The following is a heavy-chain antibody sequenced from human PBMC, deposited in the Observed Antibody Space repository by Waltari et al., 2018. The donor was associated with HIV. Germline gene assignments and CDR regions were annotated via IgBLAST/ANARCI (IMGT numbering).Heavy chain of an antibody. CDR1: GFSASANY. D-gene: IGHD3-10*01. V-gene: IGHV3-53*02. Sequence: EVHLVETGGRLIQPGESLRLSCVIPGFSASANYLTWVRQAPGKGLECVSTVHSGGITSSAVSVGGLFSISRDKSKNTLHLLMTNLRSEDTGIYYCATYYTAVAYWGQGTLVTVSP. CDR3: ATYYTAVAY. CDR2: VHSGGIT. J-gene: IGHJ4*02.